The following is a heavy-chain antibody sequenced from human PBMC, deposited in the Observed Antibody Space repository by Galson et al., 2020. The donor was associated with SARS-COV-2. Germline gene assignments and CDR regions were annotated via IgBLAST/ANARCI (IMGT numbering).Heavy chain of an antibody. CDR2: IKQDGSEE. D-gene: IGHD7-27*01. CDR1: GFSFSTFW. Sequence: GESLKISCAASGFSFSTFWMSWVRQAPGKGLEWVAHIKQDGSEEYYVDSVKGRFSISRDNAKNSLYLHMNSLSAEDTAVYYCAGTGAYYSFFGMDVWGQGTTVTVSS. V-gene: IGHV3-7*01. J-gene: IGHJ6*02. CDR3: AGTGAYYSFFGMDV.